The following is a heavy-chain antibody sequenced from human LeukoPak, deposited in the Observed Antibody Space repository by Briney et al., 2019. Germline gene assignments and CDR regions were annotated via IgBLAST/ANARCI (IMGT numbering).Heavy chain of an antibody. J-gene: IGHJ4*02. CDR2: IYSSGST. V-gene: IGHV4-39*01. Sequence: SETLSLTCTVSGGSISSSTYYWGWLRQPPGKGLNWIGNIYSSGSTYYNPSLKSRVTISVDTSKNQFSLKLSSVTAADTAVYYCARLLGPTRDYWGQGTLVTVSS. CDR1: GGSISSSTYY. CDR3: ARLLGPTRDY. D-gene: IGHD1-26*01.